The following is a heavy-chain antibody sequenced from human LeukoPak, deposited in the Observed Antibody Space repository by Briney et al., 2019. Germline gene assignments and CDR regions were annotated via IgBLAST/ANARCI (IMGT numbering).Heavy chain of an antibody. D-gene: IGHD7-27*01. CDR1: GGSISGYY. CDR2: IYYSGST. Sequence: RASETLSLTRTVSGGSISGYYWSWIRQSPGKGLEWIGYIYYSGSTNYNPSLKSRVTISLDTSKNQFSLKLSSVTAADTAVYYCAKAGNWGGYYYYLDVWGKGATVTVSS. CDR3: AKAGNWGGYYYYLDV. J-gene: IGHJ6*03. V-gene: IGHV4-59*01.